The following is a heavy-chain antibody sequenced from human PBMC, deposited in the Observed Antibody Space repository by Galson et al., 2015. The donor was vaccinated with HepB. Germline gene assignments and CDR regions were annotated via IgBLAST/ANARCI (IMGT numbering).Heavy chain of an antibody. D-gene: IGHD4-17*01. CDR2: IKQDGSEK. Sequence: SLRLSCAASGFTFSSYWMSWVRQAPGKGLEWVANIKQDGSEKYYVDSVKGRFTISRDNAKNSLYLQMNSLRAEDTAVYYCARDTKGDMTTVTNDYWGQGTLVTVSS. CDR3: ARDTKGDMTTVTNDY. CDR1: GFTFSSYW. J-gene: IGHJ4*02. V-gene: IGHV3-7*03.